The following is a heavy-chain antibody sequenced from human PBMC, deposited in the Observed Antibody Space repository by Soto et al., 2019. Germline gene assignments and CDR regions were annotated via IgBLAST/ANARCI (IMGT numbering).Heavy chain of an antibody. CDR3: ARSQGSSTSLEIYYYYYYGMDV. J-gene: IGHJ6*02. CDR2: IIPIPGTA. D-gene: IGHD2-2*01. V-gene: IGHV1-69*01. Sequence: QVQLVQSGAEVKKPGSSVKVSCKASGGTFGSYAISWVRQAPGQGLEWMGGIIPIPGTANYAQKFQGRVTIGADESTSTAYMELSSLRSEDTAVYYCARSQGSSTSLEIYYYYYYGMDVWGQGTTVTGSS. CDR1: GGTFGSYA.